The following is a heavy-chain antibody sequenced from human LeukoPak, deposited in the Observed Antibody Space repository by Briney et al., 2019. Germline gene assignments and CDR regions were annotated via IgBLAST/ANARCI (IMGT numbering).Heavy chain of an antibody. V-gene: IGHV3-30*02. J-gene: IGHJ5*02. CDR1: GFTFSSYG. Sequence: GGSLRLSCAASGFTFSSYGMHWVRQAPGKGLEWVAVIRYDGSNKYYADSVKGRFTISRDNSKNTLYLQMNSLRAEDTAVYYCAKDPGLYMSSSWYGGWFDPWGQGTLVTVSS. D-gene: IGHD6-13*01. CDR3: AKDPGLYMSSSWYGGWFDP. CDR2: IRYDGSNK.